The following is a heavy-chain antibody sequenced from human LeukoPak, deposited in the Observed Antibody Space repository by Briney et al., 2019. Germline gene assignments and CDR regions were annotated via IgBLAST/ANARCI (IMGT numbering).Heavy chain of an antibody. Sequence: SETLSLTCAVYGGSFRGNYWTWIRQPPGKGLEWIGEISHSGRTNYNPSLKSRVTIFLDTSKNQFSLKLSSVTAADTAVYFCTMGYDSSPPYWGQGPLVTVSS. J-gene: IGHJ4*02. CDR1: GGSFRGNY. D-gene: IGHD3-22*01. CDR2: ISHSGRT. CDR3: TMGYDSSPPY. V-gene: IGHV4-34*01.